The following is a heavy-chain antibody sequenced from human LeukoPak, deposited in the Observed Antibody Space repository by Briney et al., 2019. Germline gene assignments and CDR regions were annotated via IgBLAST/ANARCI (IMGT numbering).Heavy chain of an antibody. CDR2: ILPIFGTA. J-gene: IGHJ4*02. CDR1: GGTFSSYA. Sequence: SVKVSCKASGGTFSSYAISWVRQAPGHGREWMGRILPIFGTANYAQKFQGRLTITTDESTRTVYMAHTSQRSEDTPVYYGARDSGEVDFDYWGQGTLVTVSS. V-gene: IGHV1-69*05. CDR3: ARDSGEVDFDY. D-gene: IGHD3-10*01.